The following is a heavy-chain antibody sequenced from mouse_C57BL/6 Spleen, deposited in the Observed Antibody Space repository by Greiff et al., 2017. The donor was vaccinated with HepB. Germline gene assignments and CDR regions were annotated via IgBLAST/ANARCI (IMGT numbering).Heavy chain of an antibody. CDR2: ISYDGSN. J-gene: IGHJ4*01. CDR3: ARFFGVAMDY. V-gene: IGHV3-6*01. Sequence: VQLQQSGPGLVKPSQSLSLTCSVTGYFITSGYYWNWIRQFPGNKLEWMGYISYDGSNNYNPSLKNRISITRDTSKNQFFLKLNSVTTEDTATYYCARFFGVAMDYWGQGTSVTVSS. CDR1: GYFITSGYY.